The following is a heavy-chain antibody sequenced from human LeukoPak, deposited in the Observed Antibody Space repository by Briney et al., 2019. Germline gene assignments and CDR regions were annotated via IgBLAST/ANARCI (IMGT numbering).Heavy chain of an antibody. CDR3: AKDRNSGGSCLNG. CDR2: ISGSGDIT. D-gene: IGHD2-15*01. CDR1: GFTFSSYA. Sequence: GGSLRLSCAASGFTFSSYAMSWVRRAPGKGLEWVSAISGSGDITYCADSVEGRFTISRDNSKNTLYLQMDSLRAEDTAIYYCAKDRNSGGSCLNGWGQGTLVTVSS. J-gene: IGHJ4*02. V-gene: IGHV3-23*01.